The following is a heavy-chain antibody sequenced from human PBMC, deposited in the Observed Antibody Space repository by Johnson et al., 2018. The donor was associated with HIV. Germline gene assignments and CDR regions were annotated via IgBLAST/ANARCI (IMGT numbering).Heavy chain of an antibody. D-gene: IGHD3-3*01. J-gene: IGHJ3*02. CDR2: ISGSGGST. CDR1: GFTFSSYA. Sequence: VQLVESGGGLVKPGGSLRLSCAASGFTFSSYAMHWVRQAPGKGLEWVSVISGSGGSTYYADSVKGRFTISRDNAKNSLYLQMNSLRGEDTAVYYCARDPLAYDNFWSGSLHAFDIWGQGTMVTVSS. V-gene: IGHV3-48*03. CDR3: ARDPLAYDNFWSGSLHAFDI.